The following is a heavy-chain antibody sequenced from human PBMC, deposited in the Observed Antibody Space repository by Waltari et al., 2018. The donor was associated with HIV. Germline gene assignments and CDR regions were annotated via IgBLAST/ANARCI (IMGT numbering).Heavy chain of an antibody. J-gene: IGHJ5*02. Sequence: QVQLQESGPGLVKPSETLSLTCTVSGGSISSFYWSWIRQPPGKGLEWIGYIYYSGSTNYNPSLKSRVTISVDTSKNQFSLKVTAVTAAVTALYYCARNPPPGKPLVGTGWFDPWGQGTLVTVSS. V-gene: IGHV4-59*01. D-gene: IGHD6-13*01. CDR2: IYYSGST. CDR1: GGSISSFY. CDR3: ARNPPPGKPLVGTGWFDP.